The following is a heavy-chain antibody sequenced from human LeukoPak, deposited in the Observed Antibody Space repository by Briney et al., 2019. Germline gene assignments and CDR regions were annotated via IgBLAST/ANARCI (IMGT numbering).Heavy chain of an antibody. V-gene: IGHV4-39*01. CDR2: IYYSGST. J-gene: IGHJ4*02. CDR1: GGSISSSSYY. CDR3: ARHKGAAGSGGYYFDY. D-gene: IGHD6-13*01. Sequence: SETLSLTCTVSGGSISSSSYYWGWIRQPPGKGLEWIGSIYYSGSTYYSPSLKSRVTISVDTSKNQFSLKLSSVTAADTAVYYCARHKGAAGSGGYYFDYWGQGTLVTVSS.